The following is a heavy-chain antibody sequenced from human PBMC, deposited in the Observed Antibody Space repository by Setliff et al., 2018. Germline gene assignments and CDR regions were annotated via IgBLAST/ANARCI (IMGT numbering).Heavy chain of an antibody. D-gene: IGHD6-13*01. CDR3: ARDAPYTNTWRYFDH. Sequence: ASVKVSCKASGYTFISYGISWLRQAPGQGFEWMGWISTNNGKTEYSQKVQGRVTMTTDRSTSTTYMELRSLRSDDTAMYYCARDAPYTNTWRYFDHWGQGTLVTVSS. V-gene: IGHV1-18*01. CDR2: ISTNNGKT. J-gene: IGHJ4*02. CDR1: GYTFISYG.